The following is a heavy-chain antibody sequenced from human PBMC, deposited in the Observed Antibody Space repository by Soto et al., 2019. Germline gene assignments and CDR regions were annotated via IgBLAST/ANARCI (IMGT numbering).Heavy chain of an antibody. Sequence: ASVKVSCKASGYTFTGYYMHWVRQAPGQRLEWMGWINADNGNTKYSQKFQGRVTITRDTSASTAYMELSSLRSDDTAVYYCARGRDIVVVAAHFDYWGQGTLVTVSS. CDR3: ARGRDIVVVAAHFDY. J-gene: IGHJ4*02. D-gene: IGHD2-15*01. CDR2: INADNGNT. CDR1: GYTFTGYY. V-gene: IGHV1-3*01.